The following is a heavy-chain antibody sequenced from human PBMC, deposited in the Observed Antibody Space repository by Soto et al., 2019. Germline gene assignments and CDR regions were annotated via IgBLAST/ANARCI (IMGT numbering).Heavy chain of an antibody. Sequence: ETLSLTCTVSGGSISSYYWSWIRQPPGKGLEWIGYIYYSGSTNYNPSLKSRVTISVDTSKNQFSLKLSSVTAADTAVYYCARWGPGCTNGVCEDYYYYYYMDVWGKGTTVTVSS. V-gene: IGHV4-59*08. CDR1: GGSISSYY. CDR3: ARWGPGCTNGVCEDYYYYYYMDV. CDR2: IYYSGST. J-gene: IGHJ6*03. D-gene: IGHD2-8*01.